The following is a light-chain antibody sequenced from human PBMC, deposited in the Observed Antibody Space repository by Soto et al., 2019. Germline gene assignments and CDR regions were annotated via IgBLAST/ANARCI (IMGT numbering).Light chain of an antibody. CDR1: QDISNY. V-gene: IGKV1-33*01. J-gene: IGKJ5*01. Sequence: DLQITQSPFSLSASVGDRVTITCQASQDISNYLNWYQQKPGKAPNLLIYDVYNLETGVPSRFSGSRSGTDFTFTISSLQPEDVATYYCQHYNNLPPTFGQGTRLEIK. CDR2: DVY. CDR3: QHYNNLPPT.